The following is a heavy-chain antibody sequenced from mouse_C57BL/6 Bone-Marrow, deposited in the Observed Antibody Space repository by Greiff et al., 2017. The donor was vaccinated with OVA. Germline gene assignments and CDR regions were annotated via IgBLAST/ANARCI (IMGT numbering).Heavy chain of an antibody. CDR2: IYPSDSET. J-gene: IGHJ2*01. CDR3: ARWLLPFDY. CDR1: GYTFTSYW. D-gene: IGHD2-3*01. V-gene: IGHV1-61*01. Sequence: VQLQHPGAELVRPGSSVKLSCKASGYTFTSYWMDWVKQRPGQGLEWIGNIYPSDSETHYNQKFKDKATLTVDKSSSTAYMQLSSLTSEDSAVYYCARWLLPFDYWGQGTTLTVSS.